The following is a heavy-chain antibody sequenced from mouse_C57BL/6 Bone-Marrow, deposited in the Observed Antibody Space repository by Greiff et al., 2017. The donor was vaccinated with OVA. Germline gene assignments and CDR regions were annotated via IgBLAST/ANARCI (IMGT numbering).Heavy chain of an antibody. CDR2: INPGSGGT. D-gene: IGHD2-5*01. Sequence: VQLQQSGAELVRPGTSVKVSCKASGYAFTNYLIEWVKQRPGQGLEWIGVINPGSGGTNYNEKFKGKATLTADKSSSTVYMQLSSLTSEDSAVYFCARDSKNYFDYWGQGTTLTVSS. CDR3: ARDSKNYFDY. J-gene: IGHJ2*01. CDR1: GYAFTNYL. V-gene: IGHV1-54*01.